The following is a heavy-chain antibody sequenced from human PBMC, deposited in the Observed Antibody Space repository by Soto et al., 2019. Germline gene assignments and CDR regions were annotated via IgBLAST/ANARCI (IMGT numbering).Heavy chain of an antibody. CDR3: AREAYDSSGYYYGLDYYYYGMDV. V-gene: IGHV4-39*02. CDR1: GGSISSSSYY. CDR2: IYYSGST. J-gene: IGHJ6*02. D-gene: IGHD3-22*01. Sequence: PSETLSLTCTVSGGSISSSSYYWGWIRQPPGKGLEWIGSIYYSGSTYYNPSLKSRVTISVDTSKNQFSLKLSPLTAADTAVYYYAREAYDSSGYYYGLDYYYYGMDVWGQGTTVTVSS.